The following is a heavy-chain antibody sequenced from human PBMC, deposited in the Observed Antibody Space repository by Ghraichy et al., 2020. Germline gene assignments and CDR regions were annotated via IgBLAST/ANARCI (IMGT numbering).Heavy chain of an antibody. CDR3: AAERRYDFWSGYPMGY. J-gene: IGHJ4*02. Sequence: VKVSCKASGFTFTSSAVQWVRQARGQRLEWIGWIVVGSGNTNYAQKFQERVTITRDMSTSTAYMELSSLRSEDTAVYYCAAERRYDFWSGYPMGYWGQGTLVTVSS. CDR2: IVVGSGNT. D-gene: IGHD3-3*01. CDR1: GFTFTSSA. V-gene: IGHV1-58*01.